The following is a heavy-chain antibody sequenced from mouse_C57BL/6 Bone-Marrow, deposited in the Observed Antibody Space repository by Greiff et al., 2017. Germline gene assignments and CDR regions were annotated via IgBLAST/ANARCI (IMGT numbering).Heavy chain of an antibody. V-gene: IGHV5-4*03. D-gene: IGHD2-4*01. CDR3: ARGSPTMITTYFDY. CDR2: ISDGGSYT. Sequence: EVKVVESGGGLVKPGGSLKLSCAASGFTFSSYAMSWVRQTPEQRLEWVATISDGGSYTYYPDNVKGRFTISRDNAKNNLYLQMSHLKSEDTAMYYGARGSPTMITTYFDYWGQGTTLTVSS. J-gene: IGHJ2*01. CDR1: GFTFSSYA.